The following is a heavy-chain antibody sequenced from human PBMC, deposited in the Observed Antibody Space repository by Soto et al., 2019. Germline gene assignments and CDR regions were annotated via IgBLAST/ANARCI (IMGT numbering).Heavy chain of an antibody. D-gene: IGHD3-10*01. CDR1: GGTFSSYA. CDR2: IIPIFGTA. J-gene: IGHJ3*02. CDR3: ASCGTIKTYYYGSGSRGLWGAFDI. Sequence: ASVKVSCQASGGTFSSYAISWVRQAPGQGLEWMGGIIPIFGTANYAQKFQGRVKITADESTSTAYMELSSLRSEYTAVYYWASCGTIKTYYYGSGSRGLWGAFDIWGQGIMVTVSS. V-gene: IGHV1-69*13.